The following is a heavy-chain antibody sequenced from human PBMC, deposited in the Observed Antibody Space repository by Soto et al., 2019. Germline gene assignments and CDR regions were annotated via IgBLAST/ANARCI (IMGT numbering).Heavy chain of an antibody. CDR2: IYYSGST. V-gene: IGHV4-59*08. CDR3: ARAPHDILTGYYYFDY. Sequence: SETLSLTCTVSGGSISSYYWSWIRQPPGKGLEWIGYIYYSGSTNYNPSLKSRVTISVDTSKNQFSLKLSSVTAADTAVYYCARAPHDILTGYYYFDYWGQGTLVTVSS. D-gene: IGHD3-9*01. J-gene: IGHJ4*02. CDR1: GGSISSYY.